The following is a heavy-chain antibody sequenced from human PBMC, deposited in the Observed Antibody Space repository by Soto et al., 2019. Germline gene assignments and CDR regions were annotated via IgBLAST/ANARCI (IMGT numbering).Heavy chain of an antibody. CDR3: ARGAIVVVITPPRY. Sequence: GASVKVSCKASGGTFSSYAISWVRQAPGQGLEWMGGIIPIFGTANYAQKFQGRVTITADESTSTAYMELSSLRSEDTAVYYCARGAIVVVITPPRYWGQGTLVTVSS. CDR2: IIPIFGTA. CDR1: GGTFSSYA. V-gene: IGHV1-69*13. D-gene: IGHD3-22*01. J-gene: IGHJ4*02.